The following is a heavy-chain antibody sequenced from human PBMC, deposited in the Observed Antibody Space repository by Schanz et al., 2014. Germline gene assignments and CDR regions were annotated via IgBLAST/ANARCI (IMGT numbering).Heavy chain of an antibody. CDR1: GFTFSTSA. CDR2: LGGSTGGI. J-gene: IGHJ4*02. CDR3: AKTLGGAGLTLYFDP. V-gene: IGHV3-23*04. Sequence: EVQLVESGGGLVEPGGSLRLSCEASGFTFSTSAMSWVRQAPGKGLEWVSSLGGSTGGIYYADSVRGRFTISRDNVKNRLYLQMNRLRLEETAIYYCAKTLGGAGLTLYFDPWGQGSLVTVSS. D-gene: IGHD3-10*01.